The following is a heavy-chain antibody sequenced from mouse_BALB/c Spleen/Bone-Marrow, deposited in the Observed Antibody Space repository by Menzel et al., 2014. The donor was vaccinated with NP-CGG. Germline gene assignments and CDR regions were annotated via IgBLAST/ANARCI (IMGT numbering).Heavy chain of an antibody. CDR1: GYSFTGYT. D-gene: IGHD2-2*01. V-gene: IGHV1-18*01. CDR2: INPYNGGT. CDR3: ARDGYDRVYAMDY. J-gene: IGHJ4*01. Sequence: VQLKESGPELVKPGASMKISCKASGYSFTGYTMNWVKQSHGKNLEWIGLINPYNGGTSYNQKFKGKATLTVDKSSSTVYMELLSLTSEDSAVYYCARDGYDRVYAMDYWGQGTSVTVSS.